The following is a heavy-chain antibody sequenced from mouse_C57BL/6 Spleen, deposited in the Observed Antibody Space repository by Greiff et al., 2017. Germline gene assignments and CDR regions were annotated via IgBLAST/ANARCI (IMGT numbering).Heavy chain of an antibody. CDR1: GFTFSDYY. J-gene: IGHJ1*03. V-gene: IGHV5-16*01. Sequence: VQLKESEGGLVQPGSSMTLSCTASGFTFSDYYMAWVRQVPEKGLEWVANINYDGSSTYYLDSLKSRFIISRDNAKNILYLQMSSLKSEDTATYYCARDRGDYEWYFDVWGTGTTVTVSS. CDR2: INYDGSST. D-gene: IGHD2-4*01. CDR3: ARDRGDYEWYFDV.